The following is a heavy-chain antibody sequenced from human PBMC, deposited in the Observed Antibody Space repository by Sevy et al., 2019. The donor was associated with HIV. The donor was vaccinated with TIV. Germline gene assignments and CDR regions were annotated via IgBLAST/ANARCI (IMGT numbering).Heavy chain of an antibody. J-gene: IGHJ6*02. CDR3: ARDRGRRYCSGGSCHNYYYGMDV. Sequence: GGSLRLSCAASGFTFSSYAMHWVRQAPGKGLEWVAVISYDGSNKYYADSVKARFTISRDNSKNTLYLQMNSLRAEDTAVYYCARDRGRRYCSGGSCHNYYYGMDVWGQGTTVTVSS. V-gene: IGHV3-30-3*01. CDR1: GFTFSSYA. CDR2: ISYDGSNK. D-gene: IGHD2-15*01.